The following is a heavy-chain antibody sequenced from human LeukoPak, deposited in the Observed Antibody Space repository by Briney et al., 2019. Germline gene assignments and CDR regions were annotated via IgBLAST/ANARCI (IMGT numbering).Heavy chain of an antibody. V-gene: IGHV4-59*01. J-gene: IGHJ5*02. D-gene: IGHD3-10*01. CDR2: IYYSGST. CDR1: GGSISSYY. CDR3: ARGAHYYGSGTDS. Sequence: PSETLSLTCTVSGGSISSYYWSWIRQPPGKGLEWIGYIYYSGSTNYNPSLKSRVTISVDTSKNQFSLKLISVTAADTAVYYCARGAHYYGSGTDSWGQGTLVTVPS.